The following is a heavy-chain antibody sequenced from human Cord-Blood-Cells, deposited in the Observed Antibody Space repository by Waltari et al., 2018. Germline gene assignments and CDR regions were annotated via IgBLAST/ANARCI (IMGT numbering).Heavy chain of an antibody. CDR2: NYYSGST. CDR1: GGSISSSSYY. V-gene: IGHV4-39*01. J-gene: IGHJ2*01. CDR3: ARHLTSSSWYGWYFDL. Sequence: QLQLQESGPGLVKPSETLSLTCTVSGGSISSSSYYWGWIRQHPWKGMEWIGSNYYSGSTYYNPSLESRVTISVDTSKNQFSLKLSSVTAADTAVYYCARHLTSSSWYGWYFDLWGRGTLVTVSS. D-gene: IGHD6-13*01.